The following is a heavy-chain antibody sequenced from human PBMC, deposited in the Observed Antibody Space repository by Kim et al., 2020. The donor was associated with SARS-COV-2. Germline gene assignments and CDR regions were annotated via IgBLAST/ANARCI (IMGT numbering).Heavy chain of an antibody. V-gene: IGHV3-11*03. J-gene: IGHJ4*02. CDR3: ARRGSSWYSRIDY. CDR2: ISSSSTST. D-gene: IGHD6-13*01. CDR1: GFTFSDYY. Sequence: GGSLRLSCAASGFTFSDYYMSWIRQAPGKGLEWVSYISSSSTSTNYADSVKGRFTISRDNAENSLYLQMNSLRAEDTAVYYCARRGSSWYSRIDYWGQGTLVTVSS.